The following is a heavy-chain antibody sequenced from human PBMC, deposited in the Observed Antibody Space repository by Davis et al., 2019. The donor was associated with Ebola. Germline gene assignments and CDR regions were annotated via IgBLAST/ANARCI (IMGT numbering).Heavy chain of an antibody. CDR1: GGSISSSSYY. CDR2: IYYSGST. Sequence: PSETLSLTCTVSGGSISSSSYYWGWIRQPPGKGLEWIGSIYYSGSTYYNPSLKSRVTISVDTSKNQFSLKLSSVTAADTAVYYCARQTQRIGDILVWGKGTTVTVSS. J-gene: IGHJ6*04. D-gene: IGHD3-9*01. V-gene: IGHV4-39*01. CDR3: ARQTQRIGDILV.